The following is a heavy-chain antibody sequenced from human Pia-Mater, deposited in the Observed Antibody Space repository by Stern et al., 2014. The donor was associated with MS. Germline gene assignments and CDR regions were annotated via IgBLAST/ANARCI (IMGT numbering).Heavy chain of an antibody. Sequence: QVQLVQSGSELKKPGASVTVSCKASGYTFTKYLIHWVRQAPGQGLEWLGWINSNTGAPMYARDFAGRFVFSLDKSVTTTYLQISRLKTEDTAVYYCARDMSDFWSDYGHNWFDPWGQGTLVTVSS. D-gene: IGHD3-3*01. CDR3: ARDMSDFWSDYGHNWFDP. J-gene: IGHJ5*02. CDR2: INSNTGAP. CDR1: GYTFTKYL. V-gene: IGHV7-4-1*02.